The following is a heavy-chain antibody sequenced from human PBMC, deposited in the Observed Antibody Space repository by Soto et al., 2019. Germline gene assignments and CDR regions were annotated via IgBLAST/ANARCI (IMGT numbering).Heavy chain of an antibody. Sequence: QVQLVESGGGVVQPGRSLRLSCAASGFTFSSYGMHWVRQAPGKGLEWVAVISYDGSNKYYADSVKGRFTISRDNSKNKLYLQMNSLRAEDTAVYYCAKDFTTVTTTMGGHWGQGTLVTVSS. V-gene: IGHV3-30*18. CDR3: AKDFTTVTTTMGGH. CDR1: GFTFSSYG. D-gene: IGHD4-17*01. J-gene: IGHJ4*02. CDR2: ISYDGSNK.